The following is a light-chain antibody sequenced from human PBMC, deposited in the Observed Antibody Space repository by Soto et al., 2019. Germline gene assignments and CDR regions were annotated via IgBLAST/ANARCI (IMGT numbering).Light chain of an antibody. CDR2: DAS. V-gene: IGKV3D-20*02. CDR1: QSVSSSY. J-gene: IGKJ2*01. Sequence: EIVLTQSPGTLSLSPGERATLSCRSSQSVSSSYLAWYQQKPGQAPRLLIYDASNRATGIPARFSGSGSGTDCTLTISSLEAEDVAVYYCQQYNKWLYTFGQGTKVDIK. CDR3: QQYNKWLYT.